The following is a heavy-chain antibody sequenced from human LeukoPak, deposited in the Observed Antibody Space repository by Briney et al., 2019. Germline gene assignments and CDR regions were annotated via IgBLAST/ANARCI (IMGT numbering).Heavy chain of an antibody. CDR1: GGSFSGYY. J-gene: IGHJ6*03. CDR2: INHSGST. CDR3: ARGRTGYQLLPTKKNYDYYYMDV. V-gene: IGHV4-34*01. Sequence: SETLSLTCAVYGGSFSGYYWTWIRQSPGKGLEWIGEINHSGSTNYNPSLKSRVTIPVDTSKNQFSLKLSSVTAADTAVYHCARGRTGYQLLPTKKNYDYYYMDVWGKGTTVTVSS. D-gene: IGHD2-2*01.